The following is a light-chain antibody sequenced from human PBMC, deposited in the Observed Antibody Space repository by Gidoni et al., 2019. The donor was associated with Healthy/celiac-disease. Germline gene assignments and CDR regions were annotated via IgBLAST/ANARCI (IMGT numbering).Light chain of an antibody. V-gene: IGKV1-39*01. CDR2: AAS. CDR1: PSISSY. J-gene: IGKJ1*01. CDR3: QQSYSTPRWT. Sequence: DIQMTQSPSSLSASVGDRVTITCRASPSISSYLNWYQQKPGKAPKLLIYAASSLQSWVPSRFSGSGSGTDFTLTISSLQPEDFATYYCQQSYSTPRWTFGQGTKVEIK.